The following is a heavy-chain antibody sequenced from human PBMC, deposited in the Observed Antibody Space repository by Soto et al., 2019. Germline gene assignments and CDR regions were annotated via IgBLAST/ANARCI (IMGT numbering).Heavy chain of an antibody. CDR2: IYYSGRT. D-gene: IGHD1-1*01. CDR3: AGDRNNSPDYFDY. J-gene: IGHJ4*02. CDR1: GGSISSDDYY. V-gene: IGHV4-30-4*01. Sequence: SETLSLTCTVSGGSISSDDYYWSWIRQPPGKGLEWIGHIYYSGRTYYNPSLKSRLTISVDTSKNQFSLKLSSVSAADTAVYFCAGDRNNSPDYFDYWGQGTLVTVSS.